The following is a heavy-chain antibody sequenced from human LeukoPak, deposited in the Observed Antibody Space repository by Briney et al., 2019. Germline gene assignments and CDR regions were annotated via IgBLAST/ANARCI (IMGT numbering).Heavy chain of an antibody. CDR2: INHSGST. V-gene: IGHV4-34*01. Sequence: PSETLSLTCAVYGGSFSGYHWSWIRHPPGKGLEWIGEINHSGSTNYNPSLKSRVTISVDTSKNQFSLKLSSVTAADTAVYYCARGPTGNYYYYYMDVWGKGTTVTVSS. CDR3: ARGPTGNYYYYYMDV. J-gene: IGHJ6*03. D-gene: IGHD1-1*01. CDR1: GGSFSGYH.